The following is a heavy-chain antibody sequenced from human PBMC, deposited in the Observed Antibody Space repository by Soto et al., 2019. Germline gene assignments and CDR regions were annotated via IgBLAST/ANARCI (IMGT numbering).Heavy chain of an antibody. D-gene: IGHD5-12*01. Sequence: ASVKVSCKASGYTFTSYGISWVRQAPGQGLEWMGWISAYNGNTNYAQKLQGRVTMTTDTSTSTAYMELRSLRSDDTAVYYCAREGEMATIEMDAFDIWGQGTMVTVSS. CDR2: ISAYNGNT. CDR3: AREGEMATIEMDAFDI. CDR1: GYTFTSYG. V-gene: IGHV1-18*01. J-gene: IGHJ3*02.